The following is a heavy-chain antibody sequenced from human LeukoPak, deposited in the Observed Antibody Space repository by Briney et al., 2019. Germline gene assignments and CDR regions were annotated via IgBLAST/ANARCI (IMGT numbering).Heavy chain of an antibody. J-gene: IGHJ3*02. CDR2: INPNRGGT. Sequence: ASVKLSCKTSGYTFTGYYMHWVRQAPGQGLEWMGWINPNRGGTNYAQRFQGRVTMTRDTSISTAYMELSRLRSDDSAVYYCARYFYDSSGSSSDAYDIWGQGTMVTVSS. V-gene: IGHV1-2*02. D-gene: IGHD3-22*01. CDR1: GYTFTGYY. CDR3: ARYFYDSSGSSSDAYDI.